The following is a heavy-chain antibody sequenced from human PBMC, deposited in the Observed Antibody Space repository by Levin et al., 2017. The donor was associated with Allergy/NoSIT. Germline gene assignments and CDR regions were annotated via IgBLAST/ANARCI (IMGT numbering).Heavy chain of an antibody. CDR2: INPNSGGT. CDR1: GYTFTDYY. V-gene: IGHV1-2*02. Sequence: RASVKVSCKASGYTFTDYYMHWVRQAPGQGLEWMGWINPNSGGTNYAQKFQGRVTMTRDTSISTAYMDLSRLRSDDTAVYYCARGVAGWFGEYNFDYWGQGTLVTVSS. CDR3: ARGVAGWFGEYNFDY. J-gene: IGHJ4*02. D-gene: IGHD3-10*01.